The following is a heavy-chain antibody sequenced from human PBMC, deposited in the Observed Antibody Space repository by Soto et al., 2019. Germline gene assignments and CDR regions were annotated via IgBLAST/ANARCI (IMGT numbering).Heavy chain of an antibody. CDR1: GYSFTSYC. CDR2: IYPCDSDT. CDR3: ARQDPVDTAMVMVDD. V-gene: IGHV5-51*01. Sequence: PGESLKISCKGSGYSFTSYCIGWLRQMPGKGLEWMGVIYPCDSDTRYSPSFQGQVTISADKSISTAYLQWSSLKASDTAMYYCARQDPVDTAMVMVDDWGQGTVVTVSS. D-gene: IGHD5-18*01. J-gene: IGHJ4*02.